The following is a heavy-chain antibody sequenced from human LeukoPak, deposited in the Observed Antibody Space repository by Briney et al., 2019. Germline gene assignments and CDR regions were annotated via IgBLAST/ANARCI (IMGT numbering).Heavy chain of an antibody. CDR2: IWYDGSNK. Sequence: PGGSLRLSCAASGFTFSSYGMHWVRQAPGKGLEWVAVIWYDGSNKYYADSVKGRFTISRDNSKNTLYLQMNSLRAEDTAVYYCARDREVGATGSATDYWGQGTLVTVSS. D-gene: IGHD1-26*01. J-gene: IGHJ4*02. CDR1: GFTFSSYG. CDR3: ARDREVGATGSATDY. V-gene: IGHV3-33*01.